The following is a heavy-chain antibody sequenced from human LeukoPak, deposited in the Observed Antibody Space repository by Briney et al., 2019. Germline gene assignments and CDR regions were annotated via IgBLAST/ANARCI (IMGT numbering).Heavy chain of an antibody. D-gene: IGHD4/OR15-4a*01. J-gene: IGHJ4*02. CDR1: GYTFTTYG. CDR3: ARGKGARDY. Sequence: ASVKVSCKASGYTFTTYGITWVRQAPGQGLEWMGWISVYNGDTDYAETLQGRVTMTTDTSTSTAYMELRSLRSDDTAVYYCARGKGARDYWGQGTLVTVSS. V-gene: IGHV1-18*01. CDR2: ISVYNGDT.